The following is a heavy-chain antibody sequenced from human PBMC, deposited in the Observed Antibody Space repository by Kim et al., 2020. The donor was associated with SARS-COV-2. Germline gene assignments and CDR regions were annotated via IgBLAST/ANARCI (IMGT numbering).Heavy chain of an antibody. J-gene: IGHJ4*02. CDR3: ARQEGLVGATDY. D-gene: IGHD1-26*01. V-gene: IGHV5-51*01. Sequence: YSPSFQGQVTFSADKSNSTAYLQWSSLKAADTAMYYCARQEGLVGATDYWGQGTLVTVSS.